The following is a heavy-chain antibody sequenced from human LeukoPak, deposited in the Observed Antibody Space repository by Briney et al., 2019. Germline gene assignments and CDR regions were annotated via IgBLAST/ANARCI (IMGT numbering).Heavy chain of an antibody. D-gene: IGHD3-3*01. CDR3: ARALIRITIFGVVTDYGMDV. CDR2: ISAYNGNT. J-gene: IGHJ6*02. CDR1: GYTFTSYG. Sequence: ASVKVSCKASGYTFTSYGISWVRQAPGQGLEWMGWISAYNGNTNYAQKVQGRVTMTTDTSTSTAYMELRSLRSDDTAVYYCARALIRITIFGVVTDYGMDVWGQGTTVTVSS. V-gene: IGHV1-18*01.